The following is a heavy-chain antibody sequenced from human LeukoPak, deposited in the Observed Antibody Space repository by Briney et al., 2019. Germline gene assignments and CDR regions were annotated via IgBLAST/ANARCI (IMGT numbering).Heavy chain of an antibody. V-gene: IGHV1-69*05. CDR2: IIPIFGTA. D-gene: IGHD3-22*01. CDR1: GGTFISYA. CDR3: ARDRRQYYDSSGYPPDY. J-gene: IGHJ4*02. Sequence: ASVKVSCKASGGTFISYAISWVRQAPGQGLEWMGGIIPIFGTANYAQKLQGRVTMTTDTSTSTAYMELRSLRSDDTAVYYCARDRRQYYDSSGYPPDYWGQGTLVTVSS.